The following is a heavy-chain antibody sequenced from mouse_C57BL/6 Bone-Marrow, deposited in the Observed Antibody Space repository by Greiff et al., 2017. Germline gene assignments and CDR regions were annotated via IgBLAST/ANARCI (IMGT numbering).Heavy chain of an antibody. CDR1: GYTFTSYW. CDR3: ARSGYSNAWFAY. D-gene: IGHD2-5*01. CDR2: IDPSVSYT. Sequence: QVQLQQPGAELVKPGASVKLSCKASGYTFTSYWMQWVKQRPGQGLEWIGEIDPSVSYTNSNQKFKGKATLIVDSSSSTAYMQLSSLTSEDSAVYYCARSGYSNAWFAYWGQGTLVTVTA. V-gene: IGHV1-50*01. J-gene: IGHJ3*01.